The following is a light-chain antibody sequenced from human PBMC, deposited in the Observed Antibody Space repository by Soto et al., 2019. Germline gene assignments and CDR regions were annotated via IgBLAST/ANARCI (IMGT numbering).Light chain of an antibody. J-gene: IGKJ5*01. CDR3: QQYGTSPRSIT. V-gene: IGKV3D-20*01. Sequence: DIVLTQSPATLSLSPGERATLSCWASQALRSSYLAWYQQKPGLAPRLLIYATSSRATGIPDRFSGGGSGTDFTLTINKLEPEDFAVYYCQQYGTSPRSITFGQGTRLEIK. CDR2: ATS. CDR1: QALRSSY.